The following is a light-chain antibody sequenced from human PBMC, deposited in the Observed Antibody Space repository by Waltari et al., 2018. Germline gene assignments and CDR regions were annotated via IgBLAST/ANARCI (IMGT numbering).Light chain of an antibody. V-gene: IGLV2-14*03. CDR2: DVS. CDR3: SSYTSSNTQV. CDR1: SSDVGAYNY. J-gene: IGLJ1*01. Sequence: QSALTQPASVSGSPGQSITISCTGSSSDVGAYNYVSWYQQHPGKAPKHMIYDVSNRPSGVSNRFSGSKSGNTASLTISGLQTEDEADYYCSSYTSSNTQVFGTGTKVTVL.